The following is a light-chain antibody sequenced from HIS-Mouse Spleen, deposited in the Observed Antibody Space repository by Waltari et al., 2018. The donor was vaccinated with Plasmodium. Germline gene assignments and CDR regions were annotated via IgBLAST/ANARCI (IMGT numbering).Light chain of an antibody. V-gene: IGKV3-11*01. CDR1: QSVSSY. CDR3: QQRSNWPRVLT. Sequence: EIVLTQSPATLSLSPGERATLSCRASQSVSSYLAWYQQKPGQAPRLLIYDASNRATGIPARISGSGSGTDFTLTISSLEPEDSAVYYCQQRSNWPRVLTFGGGTKVEIK. CDR2: DAS. J-gene: IGKJ4*01.